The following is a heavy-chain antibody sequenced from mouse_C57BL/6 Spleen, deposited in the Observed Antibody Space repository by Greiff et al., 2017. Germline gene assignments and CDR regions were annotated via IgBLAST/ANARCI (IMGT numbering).Heavy chain of an antibody. CDR3: AKDYGSTDPGYFDV. CDR2: IWSGGGT. CDR1: GFSLTSYG. D-gene: IGHD1-1*01. Sequence: QVQLQQSGPGLVQPSQSLSITCTVSGFSLTSYGVHWVRQPPGKGLEWLGVIWSGGGTDYNAAFISRLSISKGNSKSQVFFKMNSLQADDTAIYYCAKDYGSTDPGYFDVWGTGTTVTVSS. J-gene: IGHJ1*03. V-gene: IGHV2-4*01.